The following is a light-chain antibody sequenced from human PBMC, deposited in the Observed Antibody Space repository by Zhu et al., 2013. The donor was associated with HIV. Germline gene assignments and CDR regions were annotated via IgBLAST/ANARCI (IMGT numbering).Light chain of an antibody. CDR3: QQYDDWPPYT. CDR1: QSVRGDF. CDR2: GAS. J-gene: IGKJ2*01. V-gene: IGKV3-20*01. Sequence: DIVLTQSPGTLSLSPGERATLSCRASQSVRGDFLAWYQQKPGQAPRVVIYGASSRATGIPDRFSGSGSGTDFTLSISSLQSEDFGVYYCQQYDDWPPYTFGPGTKLEI.